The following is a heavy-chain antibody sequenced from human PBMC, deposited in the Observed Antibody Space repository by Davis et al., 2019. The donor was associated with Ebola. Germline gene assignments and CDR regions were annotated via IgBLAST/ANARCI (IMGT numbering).Heavy chain of an antibody. CDR2: ITTYGGNT. J-gene: IGHJ4*02. D-gene: IGHD5-24*01. CDR1: NYSFTNYG. Sequence: ASVKVPCKASNYSFTNYGICWVRQAPGQGLEWMGWITTYGGNTNYAQKFQGRVTMTTDTSTSTAYMELRSLRSDDTAVYYCARRDGFDFDYWGRGTLVTVSS. V-gene: IGHV1-18*01. CDR3: ARRDGFDFDY.